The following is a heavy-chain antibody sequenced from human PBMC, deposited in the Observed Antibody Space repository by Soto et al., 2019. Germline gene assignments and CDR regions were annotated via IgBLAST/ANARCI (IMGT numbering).Heavy chain of an antibody. CDR2: IIPILGTA. J-gene: IGHJ6*02. CDR1: GGTFNSYP. Sequence: QVQLVQSGAEVKKPGSSVKVSCKASGGTFNSYPISWVRQAPGQGLEWMGGIIPILGTANYAQKFQGRVTLTADESTSTAYMELSSMRSEDTALYYCSSLKLMSGDYYGRDVWGQGTTVIVSS. CDR3: SSLKLMSGDYYGRDV. V-gene: IGHV1-69*01. D-gene: IGHD4-17*01.